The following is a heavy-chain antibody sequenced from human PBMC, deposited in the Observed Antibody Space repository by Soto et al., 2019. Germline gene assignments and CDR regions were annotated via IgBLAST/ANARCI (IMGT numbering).Heavy chain of an antibody. Sequence: QVQLVESGGGLVKPGGSLRLSCAVSGFTFSDYYMTWIRQAPGKGLEWVSYISSSTSHTNYADSVKGRFTNSRDNAKNSLFLQMNSLRAEDTAVYYCARGRGAAADYLDFWGQGTLVTVSS. CDR2: ISSSTSHT. CDR3: ARGRGAAADYLDF. J-gene: IGHJ4*02. D-gene: IGHD6-13*01. CDR1: GFTFSDYY. V-gene: IGHV3-11*05.